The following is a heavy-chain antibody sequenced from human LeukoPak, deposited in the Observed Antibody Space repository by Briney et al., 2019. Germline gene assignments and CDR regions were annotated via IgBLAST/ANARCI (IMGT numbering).Heavy chain of an antibody. CDR2: IFYSGST. V-gene: IGHV4-31*03. Sequence: SETLSLTCTVSGGSISSGGYYWSWIRQHPGKGLEWIGYIFYSGSTYYNLSLKSRVTISVDTSKNQFSLKLSSVTAADTAVYYCARARYYGSGSFTWFDPWGQGTLVTVSS. J-gene: IGHJ5*02. D-gene: IGHD3-10*01. CDR3: ARARYYGSGSFTWFDP. CDR1: GGSISSGGYY.